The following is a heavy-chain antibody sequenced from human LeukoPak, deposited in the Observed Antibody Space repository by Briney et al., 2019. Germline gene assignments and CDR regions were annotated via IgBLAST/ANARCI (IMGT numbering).Heavy chain of an antibody. Sequence: PGGSLRLSCAASGFTFSNAWMSWVRQAPGKGLEWVGRIKSKTDGGTTDYAAPVKGRFTISRDDSKNTLYLQMNSLKTEDTAVYYCTTDPLWELHRVDYWGQGTLVTVSS. CDR2: IKSKTDGGTT. V-gene: IGHV3-15*01. D-gene: IGHD1-26*01. J-gene: IGHJ4*02. CDR3: TTDPLWELHRVDY. CDR1: GFTFSNAW.